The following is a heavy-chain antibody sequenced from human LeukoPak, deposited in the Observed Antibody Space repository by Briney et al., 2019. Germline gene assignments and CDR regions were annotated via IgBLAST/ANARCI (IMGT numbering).Heavy chain of an antibody. CDR3: ATAKRSFGELLYFGY. J-gene: IGHJ4*02. Sequence: LXXHWVXXAXGKGLEWMGGFDPEDGETIYAQKFQGRVTMTEDTSTDTAYMELSSLRSEDTAVYYCATAKRSFGELLYFGYWGQGTLVTVSS. V-gene: IGHV1-24*01. D-gene: IGHD3-10*01. CDR1: LX. CDR2: FDPEDGET.